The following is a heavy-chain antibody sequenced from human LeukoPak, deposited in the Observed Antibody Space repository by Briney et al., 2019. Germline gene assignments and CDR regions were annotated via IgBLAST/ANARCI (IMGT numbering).Heavy chain of an antibody. D-gene: IGHD3-16*01. J-gene: IGHJ4*02. V-gene: IGHV3-9*01. CDR2: ISWNSGSI. CDR1: GFSFDDYG. CDR3: AKAPRGNDDYFDY. Sequence: GRSLRLSCAASGFSFDDYGMHWVRQAPGKGLEWVSGISWNSGSIGYADSVEGRFTISRDNAKNSLYLQMNSLRAEDTALYYCAKAPRGNDDYFDYWGQGTLVTVSS.